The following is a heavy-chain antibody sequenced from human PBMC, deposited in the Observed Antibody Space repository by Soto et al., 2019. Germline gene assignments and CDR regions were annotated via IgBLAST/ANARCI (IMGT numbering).Heavy chain of an antibody. Sequence: QVQLVQSGAEVKTPGASVKVSCKASGNTFTNYAIHWVRQAPGQRLEWMGWINAGNGNTKYSQKFQGRVTITRDTSASTAYMELSSLRSKDTAVYYCASYYYDSSGYYSAFEYWGQGTLVTVSS. CDR1: GNTFTNYA. J-gene: IGHJ4*02. CDR3: ASYYYDSSGYYSAFEY. V-gene: IGHV1-3*01. D-gene: IGHD3-22*01. CDR2: INAGNGNT.